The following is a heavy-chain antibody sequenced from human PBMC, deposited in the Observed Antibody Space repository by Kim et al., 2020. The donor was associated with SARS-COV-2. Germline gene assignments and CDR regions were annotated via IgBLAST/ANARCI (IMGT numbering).Heavy chain of an antibody. J-gene: IGHJ3*02. D-gene: IGHD6-19*01. CDR1: GFTFSSYW. CDR2: IKQDGNQK. V-gene: IGHV3-7*01. CDR3: ARDGDLYSSGKDAFDI. Sequence: GGSLRLSCAASGFTFSSYWMTWVRQAPGKGLEWVANIKQDGNQKYYVDSVKGRFTISRDNAKNALYLQMNSLRAEDTAVYYCARDGDLYSSGKDAFDIWG.